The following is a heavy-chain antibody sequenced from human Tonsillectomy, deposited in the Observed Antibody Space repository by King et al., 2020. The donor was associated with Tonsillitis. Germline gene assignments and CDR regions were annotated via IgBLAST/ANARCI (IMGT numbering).Heavy chain of an antibody. CDR1: GYTFTGDY. Sequence: VQLVESGAEVKKPGASVKVSCKASGYTFTGDYMHWVRQAPGQGLEWSGGCNPNRGGTNYAQKFQGRVTMTRDTSISTAYMRLSRLRSDDTAVYYCARAFFYYYYGMDVWGQGTTVTVSS. CDR3: ARAFFYYYYGMDV. CDR2: CNPNRGGT. V-gene: IGHV1-2*02. J-gene: IGHJ6*02.